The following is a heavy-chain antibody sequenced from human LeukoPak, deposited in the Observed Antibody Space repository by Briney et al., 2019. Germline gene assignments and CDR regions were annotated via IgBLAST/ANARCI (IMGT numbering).Heavy chain of an antibody. Sequence: SVKVSFKASVGTFSGYAISWVRQAPGQGLEWRGGIIPIFGTANYAQKFQGRVTITADESTSTASMELSSLRSEYTAVYYCARGEVVVPAATLDYWGQGPLVTVSS. V-gene: IGHV1-69*01. D-gene: IGHD2-2*01. J-gene: IGHJ4*02. CDR2: IIPIFGTA. CDR3: ARGEVVVPAATLDY. CDR1: VGTFSGYA.